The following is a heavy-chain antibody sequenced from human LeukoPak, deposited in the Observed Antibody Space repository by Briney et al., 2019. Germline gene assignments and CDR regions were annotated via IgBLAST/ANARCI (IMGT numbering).Heavy chain of an antibody. Sequence: ASVKVSCKASGYTFTSYGISWVRQAPGQGLEWMGWISAYNGNTNYAQKLQGRVTMTTDTSTSTAYMGLRSLRSDDTAVYYCARDVVAEYYYYYYMDVWGKGTTVTVSS. CDR1: GYTFTSYG. CDR2: ISAYNGNT. J-gene: IGHJ6*03. CDR3: ARDVVAEYYYYYYMDV. V-gene: IGHV1-18*01. D-gene: IGHD2-2*01.